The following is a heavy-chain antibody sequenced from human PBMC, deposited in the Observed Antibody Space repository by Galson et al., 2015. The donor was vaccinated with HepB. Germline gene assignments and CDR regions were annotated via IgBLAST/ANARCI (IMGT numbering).Heavy chain of an antibody. V-gene: IGHV1-18*01. J-gene: IGHJ4*02. CDR3: ARGRPYYDFWSGSPYYFDY. D-gene: IGHD3-3*01. CDR1: GYTFTSYG. CDR2: ISVHNGNT. Sequence: SVKVSCKASGYTFTSYGISWVRQAPGQGLEWMGWISVHNGNTKYAQNLQGRVTMTTDTSTSTAYMELKSLRSDDTAVYYCARGRPYYDFWSGSPYYFDYWRQGTLVTVSS.